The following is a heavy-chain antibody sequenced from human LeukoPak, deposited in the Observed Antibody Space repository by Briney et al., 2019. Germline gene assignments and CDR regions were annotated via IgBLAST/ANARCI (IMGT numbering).Heavy chain of an antibody. CDR3: AKDGSASRSPGSALDY. J-gene: IGHJ4*02. D-gene: IGHD3-10*01. V-gene: IGHV3-23*01. CDR2: ISGSGGST. CDR1: GFTFSSYA. Sequence: GGSLRLSCADSGFTFSSYAMRWVRQAPGKGLEWVSTISGSGGSTYYADSVKGRFTISRDNSKNTLFLQMNSLRAEDTAVYYCAKDGSASRSPGSALDYWGQGTLVTVSS.